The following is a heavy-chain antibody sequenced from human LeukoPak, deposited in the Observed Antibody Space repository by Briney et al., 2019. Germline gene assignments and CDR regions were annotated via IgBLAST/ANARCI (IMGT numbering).Heavy chain of an antibody. V-gene: IGHV4-61*01. CDR1: GGFISSGSDY. Sequence: SETLTLTCTVSGGFISSGSDYGRWIRQPPGKGLEWIGYIYYSGSTNYNPSLKSRVTISVDTSKNQFSLKLSSVTAADTAVYYCARLIAAAGTYAYWGQGTLVTVSS. D-gene: IGHD6-13*01. J-gene: IGHJ4*02. CDR3: ARLIAAAGTYAY. CDR2: IYYSGST.